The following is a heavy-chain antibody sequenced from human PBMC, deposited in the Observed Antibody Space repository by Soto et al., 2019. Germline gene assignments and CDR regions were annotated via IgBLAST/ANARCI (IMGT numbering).Heavy chain of an antibody. D-gene: IGHD6-13*01. CDR2: ISYDGSNK. V-gene: IGHV3-30*18. CDR1: GFTFSSYG. Sequence: PGGSLRLSCAASGFTFSSYGMHWVRQAPGKGLEWVAVISYDGSNKYYADSVKGRFTISRDNSKNTLYLQMNSLRAEDTAVYYCAKDIGSSWYLPLGYWGQGTLVTVSS. CDR3: AKDIGSSWYLPLGY. J-gene: IGHJ4*02.